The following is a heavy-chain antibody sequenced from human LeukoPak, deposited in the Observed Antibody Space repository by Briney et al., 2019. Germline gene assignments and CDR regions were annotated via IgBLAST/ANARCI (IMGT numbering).Heavy chain of an antibody. V-gene: IGHV3-9*01. Sequence: GGSPRLSCAASGFTFDDYAMHWVRQAPGKGLEWVSGISWNSGSIGYADSVKGRFTISRDNAKNSLYLQMNSLRAEDTALYYCAKDTRRMYYYDSSGLRHVHAFDIWGQGTMVTVSS. D-gene: IGHD3-22*01. CDR2: ISWNSGSI. J-gene: IGHJ3*02. CDR1: GFTFDDYA. CDR3: AKDTRRMYYYDSSGLRHVHAFDI.